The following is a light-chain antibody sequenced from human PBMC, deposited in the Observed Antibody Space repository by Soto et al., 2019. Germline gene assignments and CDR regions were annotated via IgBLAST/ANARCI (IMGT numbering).Light chain of an antibody. CDR2: EVN. CDR3: SSYAGSSTV. CDR1: SSDVGGYNY. V-gene: IGLV2-8*01. Sequence: QSALTQPPSASGSPGQAVAISCTGTSSDVGGYNYVSWYQQHPGKAPKLMIYEVNKRPSGFPDRFSGSKSGNTASLTVSGLQAEDEADYYCSSYAGSSTVFGAGTQLTVL. J-gene: IGLJ1*01.